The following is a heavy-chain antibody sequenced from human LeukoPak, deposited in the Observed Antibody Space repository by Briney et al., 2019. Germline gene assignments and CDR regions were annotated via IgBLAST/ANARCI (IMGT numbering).Heavy chain of an antibody. J-gene: IGHJ5*02. V-gene: IGHV1-3*02. CDR3: ARDHYYDSSGYRFDP. Sequence: ASVKVSCKASGYTFTSYAMHWVRQAPGQRLEWMGWSNAGNGNTKYSQEFQGRVTITRDTSASTAYMELSSLRSGDTAVYYCARDHYYDSSGYRFDPWGQGTLVTVSS. D-gene: IGHD3-22*01. CDR1: GYTFTSYA. CDR2: SNAGNGNT.